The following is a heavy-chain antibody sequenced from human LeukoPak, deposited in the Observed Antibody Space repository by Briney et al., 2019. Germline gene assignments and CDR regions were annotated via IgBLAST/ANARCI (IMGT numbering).Heavy chain of an antibody. CDR2: ISWNSGSI. CDR3: AKDFRGGDDYDLGTFDY. V-gene: IGHV3-9*01. CDR1: GFTFDDYA. D-gene: IGHD5-24*01. Sequence: GGSLRLSCAASGFTFDDYAMHWVRQAPGKGLEWVSGISWNSGSIGYADSVKGRFTISRDNAKNSLYLQMNSLRAEDTALYYCAKDFRGGDDYDLGTFDYWGQGTLVTVSS. J-gene: IGHJ4*02.